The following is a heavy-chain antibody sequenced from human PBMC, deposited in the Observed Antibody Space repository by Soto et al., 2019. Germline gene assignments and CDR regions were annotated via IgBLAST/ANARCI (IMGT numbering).Heavy chain of an antibody. V-gene: IGHV4-34*01. CDR2: INHSGSK. CDR1: GGSFSGYY. CDR3: ARDYDRKTNAFDI. Sequence: SETLSLTCAVYGGSFSGYYWSWIRQPPGKGLEWIGEINHSGSKKYNPSIKSPVTISVDKSKHQFSLKLSSVTAADTAVYYCARDYDRKTNAFDIWGQGTMVTVSS. J-gene: IGHJ3*02. D-gene: IGHD3-22*01.